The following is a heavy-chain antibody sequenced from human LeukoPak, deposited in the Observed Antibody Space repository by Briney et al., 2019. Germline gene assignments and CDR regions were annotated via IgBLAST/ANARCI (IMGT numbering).Heavy chain of an antibody. V-gene: IGHV3-30*02. D-gene: IGHD1-26*01. CDR1: GFSFSSYG. J-gene: IGHJ4*02. Sequence: GGSLRLSCAASGFSFSSYGIHWVRQAPGKGLEWVAFIRYDGSNKYYADSVKGRFTISRDNSKNTLYLQMNSLRVEDTAVYYCAKDSWEVGVTSETDYWGQGTLVTVSS. CDR2: IRYDGSNK. CDR3: AKDSWEVGVTSETDY.